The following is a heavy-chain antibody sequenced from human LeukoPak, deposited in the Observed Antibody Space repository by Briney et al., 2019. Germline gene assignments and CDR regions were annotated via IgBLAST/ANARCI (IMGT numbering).Heavy chain of an antibody. J-gene: IGHJ4*02. Sequence: GGSLRLSCAASGFTFSTYGMHWVRQAPGKGLEWVALISFEGRNKYYADSVKGRFTISRDNSKITLYLQMNSLRTEDTAVYYRAKPLDVTTPMDGFDYWGQGTLVTVSS. CDR1: GFTFSTYG. D-gene: IGHD5-18*01. V-gene: IGHV3-30*18. CDR3: AKPLDVTTPMDGFDY. CDR2: ISFEGRNK.